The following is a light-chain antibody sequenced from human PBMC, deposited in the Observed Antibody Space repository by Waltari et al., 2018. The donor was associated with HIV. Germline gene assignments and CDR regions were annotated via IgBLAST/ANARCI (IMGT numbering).Light chain of an antibody. V-gene: IGLV2-8*01. CDR3: NSYAGSNNWV. CDR1: SSDVGGSQY. J-gene: IGLJ3*02. CDR2: EVN. Sequence: QSSLPQPPSASGSPGPSVPLSCTGTSSDVGGSQYVSWYQQHPGKAPKLMIYEVNKRPSGVPDRFSGSKSANTASLTVSGLQADDEADYYCNSYAGSNNWVFGGGTKLTVL.